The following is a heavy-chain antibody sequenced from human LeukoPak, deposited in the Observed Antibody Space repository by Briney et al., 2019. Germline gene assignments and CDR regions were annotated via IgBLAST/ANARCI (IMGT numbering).Heavy chain of an antibody. CDR3: ARGAGHIAAAGNGWFDP. CDR2: ISAYNGNT. J-gene: IGHJ5*02. V-gene: IGHV1-18*01. CDR1: GYTFTSYG. D-gene: IGHD6-13*01. Sequence: ASVKVSCKASGYTFTSYGISWVRQAPGQGLEWMGWISAYNGNTNYAQKFQGRVTITRDTSASTAYMELSSLRSEDTALYYCARGAGHIAAAGNGWFDPWGQGTLVTVSS.